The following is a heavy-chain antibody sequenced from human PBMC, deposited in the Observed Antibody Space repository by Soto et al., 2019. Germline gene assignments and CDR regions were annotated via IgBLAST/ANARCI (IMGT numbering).Heavy chain of an antibody. Sequence: PSETLSLTCTVSGGSISSYYWSWIRQPPGKGLEWIGYIYYSGSTNYNPSLKSRVTISVDTSKNQFSLKLSSVAAADTAVYYCARDLGTMVRGGPSGMDAWGQGTTVTVSS. CDR2: IYYSGST. V-gene: IGHV4-59*01. CDR1: GGSISSYY. D-gene: IGHD3-10*01. CDR3: ARDLGTMVRGGPSGMDA. J-gene: IGHJ6*02.